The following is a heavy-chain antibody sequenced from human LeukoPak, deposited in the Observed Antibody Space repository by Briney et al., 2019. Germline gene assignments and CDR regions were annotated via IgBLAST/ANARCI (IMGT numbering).Heavy chain of an antibody. V-gene: IGHV3-7*01. J-gene: IGHJ4*02. CDR3: AREPPTYYYDSSGYD. CDR1: GITFSRYW. Sequence: PGGSLRLSCAASGITFSRYWMSWVRQAPGKGLEWVANIKQDGSEKYYVDSVKGRFTISRDNAKNSLYLQMNSLRAEDTAVYYCAREPPTYYYDSSGYDWGQGTPVTVSS. D-gene: IGHD3-22*01. CDR2: IKQDGSEK.